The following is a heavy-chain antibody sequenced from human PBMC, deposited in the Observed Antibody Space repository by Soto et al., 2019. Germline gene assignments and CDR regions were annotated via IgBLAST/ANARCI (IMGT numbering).Heavy chain of an antibody. D-gene: IGHD4-4*01. J-gene: IGHJ5*02. CDR1: GGSISSYY. V-gene: IGHV4-59*08. Sequence: SETLSLTCTVSGGSISSYYWSWIRQPPGKGLEWIGCIYYSGSTYYNPSLKSRVTVSVDTSKNQFSLKLSSVTAADTAVYYCARHPSNFWFDPWGQGTLVTVSS. CDR3: ARHPSNFWFDP. CDR2: IYYSGST.